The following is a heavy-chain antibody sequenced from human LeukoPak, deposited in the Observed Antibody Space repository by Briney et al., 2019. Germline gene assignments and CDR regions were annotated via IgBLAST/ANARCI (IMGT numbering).Heavy chain of an antibody. CDR3: AKEAGRYGASRWFDP. Sequence: PGRSLRLSCAASGFTFSSYGMHWVRQAPGKGLEWMAVISYDGSNKYYADSVKGRFTISRDNSKNTLYLQMNSLRAEDTAVYYCAKEAGRYGASRWFDPWGQGTLVTVSS. CDR1: GFTFSSYG. D-gene: IGHD4-17*01. V-gene: IGHV3-30*18. CDR2: ISYDGSNK. J-gene: IGHJ5*02.